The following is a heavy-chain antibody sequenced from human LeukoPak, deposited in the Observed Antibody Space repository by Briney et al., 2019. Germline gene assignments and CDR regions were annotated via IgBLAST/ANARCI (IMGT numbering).Heavy chain of an antibody. V-gene: IGHV3-23*01. Sequence: GGSLRLSCAASGFTFSSYAMSWVRQAPGRGLEWVSAISGSGGSTYYADSVKGRFTISRDNSKNTLYLQMNSLRAEDTAVYYCAKSDDSSGDHDAFDIWGQGTMVTVSS. CDR1: GFTFSSYA. CDR3: AKSDDSSGDHDAFDI. CDR2: ISGSGGST. J-gene: IGHJ3*02. D-gene: IGHD3-22*01.